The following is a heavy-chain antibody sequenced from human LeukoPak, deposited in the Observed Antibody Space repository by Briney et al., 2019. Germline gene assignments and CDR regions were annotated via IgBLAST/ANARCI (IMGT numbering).Heavy chain of an antibody. Sequence: SEILSLTCTVSGGSISSYYWSWIRQPPGKGLEWIGYIYYSGSTNYNPSLKSRVTISVDTSKNQFSLKLSSVTAADTAVYYCARTAGYSSSWYGYWGQGTLVTVSS. J-gene: IGHJ4*02. D-gene: IGHD6-13*01. CDR1: GGSISSYY. CDR3: ARTAGYSSSWYGY. V-gene: IGHV4-59*01. CDR2: IYYSGST.